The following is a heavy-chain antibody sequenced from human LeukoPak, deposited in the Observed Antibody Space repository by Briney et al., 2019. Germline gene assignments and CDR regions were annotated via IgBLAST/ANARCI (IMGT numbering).Heavy chain of an antibody. J-gene: IGHJ2*01. CDR3: AKDQGAAIFGMIIPDWYFDL. CDR1: GFTFSSYA. V-gene: IGHV3-23*01. Sequence: TGGSLRLSCAASGFTFSSYAMNWVRQAPGKGLEWVSSISSGSNNINYADSVKGRFTTSRDNSQNTLYLQMNSLRADDTAVYYCAKDQGAAIFGMIIPDWYFDLWGRGTLVTVSS. D-gene: IGHD3-3*01. CDR2: ISSGSNNI.